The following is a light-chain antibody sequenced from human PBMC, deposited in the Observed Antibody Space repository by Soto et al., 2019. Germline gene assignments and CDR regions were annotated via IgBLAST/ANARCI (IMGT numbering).Light chain of an antibody. V-gene: IGKV1-33*01. CDR2: DAS. CDR3: QQCDSVPCT. CDR1: QDITNY. J-gene: IGKJ2*02. Sequence: IQMTPSPSSLSASVGDRVTITCQASQDITNYLSWYQQKPGKAPKVLIYDASSLGTGVSSRFSGSGSGTHFTLTISSLQPEDIATYYCQQCDSVPCTFGAGTKLEIK.